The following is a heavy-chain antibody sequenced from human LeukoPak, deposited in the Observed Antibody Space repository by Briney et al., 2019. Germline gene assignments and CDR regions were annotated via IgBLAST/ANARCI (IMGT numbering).Heavy chain of an antibody. V-gene: IGHV5-51*01. J-gene: IGHJ4*02. CDR3: ARLEIAAVPGGYFDF. D-gene: IGHD6-13*01. Sequence: GESLKISCEGSGYRFTSHWIGWVRQMPGKGLEWMGIIYPGDSDTRYSPSFQGQVTFSADKSINTAYLQWRSLKASDTAMYYCARLEIAAVPGGYFDFWGQGTLLTVSS. CDR2: IYPGDSDT. CDR1: GYRFTSHW.